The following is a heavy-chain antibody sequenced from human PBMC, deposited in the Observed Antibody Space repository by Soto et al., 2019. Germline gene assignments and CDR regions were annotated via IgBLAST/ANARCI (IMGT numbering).Heavy chain of an antibody. J-gene: IGHJ4*02. V-gene: IGHV4-31*03. CDR1: ADSFNSGGFF. CDR3: ASLFNYYDSRGYAEYHFDY. Sequence: QVQLQESCPGLVKPSQTLSLTCTVYADSFNSGGFFWSWIRQQSGKGLEWIGYISYSGITSYNPSLKSRLTMSVDTSKIQFSLKLTSVTAADTAVYYFASLFNYYDSRGYAEYHFDYWGQGTLVTVSS. CDR2: ISYSGIT. D-gene: IGHD3-22*01.